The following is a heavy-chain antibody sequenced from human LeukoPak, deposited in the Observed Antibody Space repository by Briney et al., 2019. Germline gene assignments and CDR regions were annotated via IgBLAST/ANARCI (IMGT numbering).Heavy chain of an antibody. Sequence: PGGSLRLSCAASGFTFSSYSMNWVRQAPGKGLVWVSSISSSSSYIYYADSVKGRFTISRDNAKNSLYLQMNSLRAEDTAVYYCASQRDGYNFWGQGTLVTVSS. J-gene: IGHJ4*02. D-gene: IGHD5-24*01. CDR1: GFTFSSYS. V-gene: IGHV3-21*01. CDR3: ASQRDGYNF. CDR2: ISSSSSYI.